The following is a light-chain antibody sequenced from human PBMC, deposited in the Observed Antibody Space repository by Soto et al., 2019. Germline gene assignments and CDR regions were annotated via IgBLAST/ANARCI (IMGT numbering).Light chain of an antibody. CDR1: QGVSSN. J-gene: IGKJ1*01. CDR3: QQYNNWPRT. CDR2: GAS. Sequence: EIVMTQSPATLSVSPGERATLSCRASQGVSSNLAWYQQKPGQAPRLLIHGASTRATGIPARFSGSGSGTEFTLTISSLQSEDFAVYYCQQYNNWPRTFGQGTKVEIK. V-gene: IGKV3-15*01.